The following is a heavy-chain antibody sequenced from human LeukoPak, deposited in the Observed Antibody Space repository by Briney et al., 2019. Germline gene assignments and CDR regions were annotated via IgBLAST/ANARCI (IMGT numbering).Heavy chain of an antibody. CDR2: IKQDGSEK. Sequence: GGSLRLSCAASGFTFSSYWMSWVRQAPGKGLEWVANIKQDGSEKYYVDSVKGRFTISRDNAKNSLYLQMNSLRAEDTAVYYCARDQGRVLRYFDWLLYPDYWGQGTLVTVSS. CDR1: GFTFSSYW. CDR3: ARDQGRVLRYFDWLLYPDY. V-gene: IGHV3-7*01. D-gene: IGHD3-9*01. J-gene: IGHJ4*02.